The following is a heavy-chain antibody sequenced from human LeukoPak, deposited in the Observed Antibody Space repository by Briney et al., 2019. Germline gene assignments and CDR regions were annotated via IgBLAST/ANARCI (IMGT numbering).Heavy chain of an antibody. CDR3: AKVGDYPIFDY. CDR1: GYSISSGYY. CDR2: IYRSGST. V-gene: IGHV4-38-2*02. D-gene: IGHD4-17*01. J-gene: IGHJ4*02. Sequence: SETLSLTCTVSGYSISSGYYWGWIRQPPGKGLEWIGSIYRSGSTYYNPSLKSRVTISVDTSKNQFSLKLSSVTAADTAVYYCAKVGDYPIFDYWGQGTLVTVSS.